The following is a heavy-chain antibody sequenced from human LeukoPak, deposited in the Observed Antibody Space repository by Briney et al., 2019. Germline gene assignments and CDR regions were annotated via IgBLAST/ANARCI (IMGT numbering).Heavy chain of an antibody. CDR2: IKQDGSEK. V-gene: IGHV3-7*01. CDR1: GFTFSSYA. D-gene: IGHD6-13*01. CDR3: AKVHKESSAWSH. J-gene: IGHJ4*02. Sequence: PGGSLRLSCAASGFTFSSYAMSWVRQAPGKGLEWVANIKQDGSEKYYVDSVKGRFTISRDNAKNSLYLQMNSLRAEDTAIYYCAKVHKESSAWSHWGQGTLVTVSS.